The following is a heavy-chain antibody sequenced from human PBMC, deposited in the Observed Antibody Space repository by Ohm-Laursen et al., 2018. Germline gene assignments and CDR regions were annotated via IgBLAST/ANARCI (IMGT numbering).Heavy chain of an antibody. CDR2: IKQDGREK. CDR3: TSVTFTEAAIFDY. CDR1: GFTFSSNW. D-gene: IGHD3-16*01. V-gene: IGHV3-7*01. Sequence: SLRLSCTASGFTFSSNWMTWVRQAPGKGLEWVANIKQDGREKYYVDSVKGRFTISRDNAQNSLYLQMNSLRVEDAAVYYCTSVTFTEAAIFDYWGQGTLVTVSS. J-gene: IGHJ4*02.